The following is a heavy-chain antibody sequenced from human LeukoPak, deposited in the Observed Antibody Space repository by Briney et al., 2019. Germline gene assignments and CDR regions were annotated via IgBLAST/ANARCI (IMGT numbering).Heavy chain of an antibody. D-gene: IGHD3-10*01. CDR1: GFTFSSYS. CDR3: ARESAYGYYYYMDV. Sequence: PGGSLRLSCAASGFTFSSYSMNWVRQAPGKGLEWVSYISGRSSTKYYADSVKGRFTISRDNAENSLYLQMNSLRVEDTAVYYCARESAYGYYYYMDVWGKGTTVTVSS. V-gene: IGHV3-48*01. J-gene: IGHJ6*03. CDR2: ISGRSSTK.